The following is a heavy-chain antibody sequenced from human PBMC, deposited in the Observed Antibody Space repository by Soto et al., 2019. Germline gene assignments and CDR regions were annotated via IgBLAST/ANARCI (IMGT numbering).Heavy chain of an antibody. Sequence: ALRLSCAASGFTFSSYGMHLVRQAPGKGLEWVAVISYDGSNKYYADSVKGRFTISRDNSKNTLYLQMNSLRAEDTAVYYCAKEVLRFLEWPTYYYYYGMDVWGQGTTVTVSS. CDR2: ISYDGSNK. V-gene: IGHV3-30*18. D-gene: IGHD3-3*01. J-gene: IGHJ6*02. CDR1: GFTFSSYG. CDR3: AKEVLRFLEWPTYYYYYGMDV.